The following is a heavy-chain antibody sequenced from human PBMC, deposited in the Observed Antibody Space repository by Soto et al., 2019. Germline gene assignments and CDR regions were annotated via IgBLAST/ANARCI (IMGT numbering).Heavy chain of an antibody. J-gene: IGHJ4*02. CDR1: SGSVSSSYW. Sequence: PSETLSLTCTVSSGSVSSSYWWSWVRQPPGKGLEWIGEIYHSGSTNYNPSLKSRVTISIDKSKNQFSLKLTSVTAADTAVYYCARGGDYVFDYWGQGTLVTVS. CDR2: IYHSGST. V-gene: IGHV4-4*02. D-gene: IGHD4-17*01. CDR3: ARGGDYVFDY.